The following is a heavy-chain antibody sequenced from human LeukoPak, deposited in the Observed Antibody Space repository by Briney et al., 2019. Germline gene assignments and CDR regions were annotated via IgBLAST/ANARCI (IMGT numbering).Heavy chain of an antibody. Sequence: SETLSLTCTVSGGSISSGSYYWSWIRQPAGKGLEWIGRIYTSGSTNYNPSLKSRVTISVDTSKNQFSLKVSSVTAADTAVYYCASRFSRGRFDYWGQGTLVTVSS. CDR1: GGSISSGSYY. CDR2: IYTSGST. V-gene: IGHV4-61*02. D-gene: IGHD3-22*01. CDR3: ASRFSRGRFDY. J-gene: IGHJ4*02.